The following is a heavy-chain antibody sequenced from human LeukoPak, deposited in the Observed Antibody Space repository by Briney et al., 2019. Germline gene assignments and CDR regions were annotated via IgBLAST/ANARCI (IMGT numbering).Heavy chain of an antibody. Sequence: ASVKVSCKASGYTFTSYGISWVRQAPGQWLEWMGWISAYNGNTNYAQKLQGRVTMTTDTSTSTAYMELRSLRSDDTAVYYCAGAGSHYDFWSGYPIFDYWGQGTLVTVSS. J-gene: IGHJ4*02. CDR2: ISAYNGNT. D-gene: IGHD3-3*01. V-gene: IGHV1-18*01. CDR3: AGAGSHYDFWSGYPIFDY. CDR1: GYTFTSYG.